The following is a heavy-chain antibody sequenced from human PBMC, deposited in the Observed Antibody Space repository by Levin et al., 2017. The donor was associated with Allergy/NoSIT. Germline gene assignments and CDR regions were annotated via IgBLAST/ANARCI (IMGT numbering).Heavy chain of an antibody. CDR2: INHSGST. D-gene: IGHD6-13*01. Sequence: SQTLSLTCAVYGGSFSGYYWSWIRQPPGKGLEWIGEINHSGSTNYNPSLKSRVTISVDTSKNQFSLKLSSVTAADTAVYYCARARHGYSSSWYILDYWGQGTLVTVSS. J-gene: IGHJ4*02. CDR1: GGSFSGYY. V-gene: IGHV4-34*01. CDR3: ARARHGYSSSWYILDY.